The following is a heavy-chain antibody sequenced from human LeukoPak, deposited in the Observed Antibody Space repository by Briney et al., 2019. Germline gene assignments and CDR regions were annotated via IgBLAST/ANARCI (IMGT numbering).Heavy chain of an antibody. V-gene: IGHV3-20*04. CDR2: INWKGDIM. Sequence: GGSLRLSCAASGFTFDDHAMAWVRQAPGKGLEWVSAINWKGDIMEYADSVKGRFTISRDNARNSLYLQMDRLRAEDTAVYYCARRRENFHFDSWGQGTLVTVST. D-gene: IGHD1-26*01. J-gene: IGHJ4*02. CDR1: GFTFDDHA. CDR3: ARRRENFHFDS.